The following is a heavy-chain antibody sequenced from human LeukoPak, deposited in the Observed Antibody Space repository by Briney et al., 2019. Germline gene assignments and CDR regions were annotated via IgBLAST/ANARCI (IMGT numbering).Heavy chain of an antibody. CDR2: FSYSGST. CDR3: ARMYSGTSYYFDY. V-gene: IGHV4-59*01. CDR1: GVSISTYY. D-gene: IGHD1-26*01. Sequence: PSETLSLTCSVSGVSISTYYWIWIRQPPAKGLEWMGFFSYSGSTKYNPSLKSRVTMSVDTFKNQFSLKLSSVTAADTAVYYCARMYSGTSYYFDYWGQGTLVTVSS. J-gene: IGHJ4*02.